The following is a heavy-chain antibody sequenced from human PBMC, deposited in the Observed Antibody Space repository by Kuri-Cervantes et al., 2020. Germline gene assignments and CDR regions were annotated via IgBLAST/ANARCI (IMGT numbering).Heavy chain of an antibody. CDR1: GGSISSSSYH. CDR3: TRGRIGTVRGVSPPFDP. J-gene: IGHJ5*02. Sequence: SETLSLTCSVSGGSISSSSYHWVWIRQPPGKGLEWIGNIFYSGSTYYNPSLKSRLIISVDTSQNHFSLKLTSVTAADTVVYYCTRGRIGTVRGVSPPFDPWGQGSLVTVSS. D-gene: IGHD3-10*01. CDR2: IFYSGST. V-gene: IGHV4-39*02.